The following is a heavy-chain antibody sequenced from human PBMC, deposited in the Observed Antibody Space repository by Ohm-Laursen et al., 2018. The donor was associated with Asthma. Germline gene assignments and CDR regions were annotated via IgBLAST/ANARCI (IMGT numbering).Heavy chain of an antibody. V-gene: IGHV1-46*03. CDR1: GGTFSSYA. D-gene: IGHD4-11*01. Sequence: SVKVSCKASGGTFSSYAITWVRQAPGQGLEWMGIINPSGGSTSYAQKFQGRVTMTRDTSTSTVYMELSSLRSEDTAVYYCARVPYSNQGGSYYYYGMDVWGQGTTVTVSS. CDR2: INPSGGST. J-gene: IGHJ6*02. CDR3: ARVPYSNQGGSYYYYGMDV.